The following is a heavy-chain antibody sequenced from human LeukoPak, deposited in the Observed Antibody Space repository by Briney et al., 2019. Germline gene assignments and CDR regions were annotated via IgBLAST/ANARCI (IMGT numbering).Heavy chain of an antibody. D-gene: IGHD1/OR15-1a*01. V-gene: IGHV3-30-3*01. Sequence: GGSLRLSCAASGFTFSSYAMHWVRQAPGKGLEWVAVISYDGSNKYYADSVKGRFTISRDNSKNTLYLQMNSLRAEDTAVYYCAKGGTPYYFDYWGQGTLVTVSS. CDR1: GFTFSSYA. CDR2: ISYDGSNK. J-gene: IGHJ4*02. CDR3: AKGGTPYYFDY.